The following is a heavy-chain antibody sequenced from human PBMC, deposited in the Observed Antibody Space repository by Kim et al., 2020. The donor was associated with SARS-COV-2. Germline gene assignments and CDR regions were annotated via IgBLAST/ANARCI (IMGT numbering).Heavy chain of an antibody. CDR2: IKYDGSET. CDR1: GFTSTSGW. Sequence: GGSPRLSCAASGFTSTSGWMNWVRQTPGKGLEWVALIKYDGSETKYVDSVKGRFTISRDSAIMYLQMNSLRAEDTALYYCAGGGGWLIEHWGRGTLVTVSS. V-gene: IGHV3-7*05. D-gene: IGHD6-19*01. CDR3: AGGGGWLIEH. J-gene: IGHJ1*01.